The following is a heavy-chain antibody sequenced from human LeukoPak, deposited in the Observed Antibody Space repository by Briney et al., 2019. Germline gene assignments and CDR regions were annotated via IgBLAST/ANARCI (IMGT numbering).Heavy chain of an antibody. Sequence: SETLSLTCTVSSGSISTSNYYWGWVRQPPGKALEWIGNIFYSGSTYYSPSLKSRVTISLDTSRNQFSLKLSSVTAADTAVYYCAREGGTGAFDIWGQGTMVTVSS. CDR3: AREGGTGAFDI. CDR2: IFYSGST. D-gene: IGHD1-14*01. J-gene: IGHJ3*02. V-gene: IGHV4-39*07. CDR1: SGSISTSNYY.